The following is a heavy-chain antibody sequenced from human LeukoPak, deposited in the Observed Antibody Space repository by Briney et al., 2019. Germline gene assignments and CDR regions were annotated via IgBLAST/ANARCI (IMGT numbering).Heavy chain of an antibody. CDR1: GFTFSSYS. D-gene: IGHD6-13*01. CDR3: ARGGGSSWYSPIDY. CDR2: ISSSSSYI. J-gene: IGHJ4*02. Sequence: GGSLRLSCAASGFTFSSYSMNWVRQAPGKGLEWVSSISSSSSYIYYADSVKGRFTISRDNAKNSLYLQMNSLRAEDTAVYYCARGGGSSWYSPIDYWGQGTLVTVSS. V-gene: IGHV3-21*01.